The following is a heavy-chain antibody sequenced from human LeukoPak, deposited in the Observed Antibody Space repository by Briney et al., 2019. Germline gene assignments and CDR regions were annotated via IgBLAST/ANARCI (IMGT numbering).Heavy chain of an antibody. CDR3: ARRNRVYYYGMDV. CDR1: GFTFSSYA. CDR2: ISYDGSNK. J-gene: IGHJ6*02. D-gene: IGHD3-16*02. Sequence: QPGRSLRLSCAASGFTFSSYAMHWVRQAPGKGLEWVAVISYDGSNKYYADSVKGRFTISRDNSKNTLYLQMNSLRAEDTAVYYCARRNRVYYYGMDVWGQGTTVTVSS. V-gene: IGHV3-30*14.